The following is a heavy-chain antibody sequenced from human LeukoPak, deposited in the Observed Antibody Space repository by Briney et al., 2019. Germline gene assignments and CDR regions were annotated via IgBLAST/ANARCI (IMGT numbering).Heavy chain of an antibody. J-gene: IGHJ5*02. CDR2: ISAYNGNT. CDR1: GYTFTSYG. V-gene: IGHV1-18*01. D-gene: IGHD6-13*01. Sequence: ASVKVSCKASGYTFTSYGISWVRQAPGQGLEWMGWISAYNGNTNYAQKLQGRVTMTTDTSTSTAYMELRSLRSDDTAVYYCARDRLGSSSPNWLDPWGQGTLVTVSS. CDR3: ARDRLGSSSPNWLDP.